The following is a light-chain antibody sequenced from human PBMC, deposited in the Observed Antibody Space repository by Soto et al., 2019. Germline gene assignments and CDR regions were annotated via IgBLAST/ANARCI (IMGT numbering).Light chain of an antibody. Sequence: QSVLTQPPSASGTPGQRVTISCSGSSSNIGSNYVYWYQQLPGTAPKLLIYRNNQRPSGVPDRFSGSKSGTSASLAISGLRSEDEADYYFAAWDDSLRGWVFGGGTKVTVL. J-gene: IGLJ3*02. CDR3: AAWDDSLRGWV. CDR2: RNN. V-gene: IGLV1-47*01. CDR1: SSNIGSNY.